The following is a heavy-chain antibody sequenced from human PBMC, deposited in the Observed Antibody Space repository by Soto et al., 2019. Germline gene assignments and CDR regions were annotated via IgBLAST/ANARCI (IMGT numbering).Heavy chain of an antibody. V-gene: IGHV4-39*01. CDR3: ARQVGSGWSDVEYFQH. D-gene: IGHD6-19*01. CDR1: GGSVSSRSCY. Sequence: SETLSLTCTVSGGSVSSRSCYWGWIRQPPGEGLEWIGNIYHSGYPYYNPSLKSRATISVDTSKNQFSLKLSSVTAADTAVYYCARQVGSGWSDVEYFQHWGQGTLVTVSS. J-gene: IGHJ1*01. CDR2: IYHSGYP.